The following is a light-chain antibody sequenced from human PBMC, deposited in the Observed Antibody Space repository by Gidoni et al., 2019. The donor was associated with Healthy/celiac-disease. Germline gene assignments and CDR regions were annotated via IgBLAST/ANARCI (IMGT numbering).Light chain of an antibody. CDR2: GAS. V-gene: IGKV3-15*01. CDR3: QQYNNWHLT. CDR1: QSVSSN. J-gene: IGKJ3*01. Sequence: EIVMTQSPATLSVSPGERATLSCRASQSVSSNLTWYQQKPGQAPRLLIYGASTRDTGIPARFSGSGYGTEVTLTISSLQSEDFAVYYCQQYNNWHLTFGPGTKVDIK.